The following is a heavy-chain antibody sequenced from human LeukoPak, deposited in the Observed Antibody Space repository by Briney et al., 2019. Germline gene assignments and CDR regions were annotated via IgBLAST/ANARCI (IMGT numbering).Heavy chain of an antibody. CDR1: GFTFSNFA. CDR3: ARDDVRMGFDH. D-gene: IGHD2-8*01. Sequence: PGRSLRLSCAASGFTFSNFAMHWARQTPGKGLAWVALISDDGSNKYYADSVKGRFTVSRDNSKNTLFLQMNSLRTEDTAVFYCARDDVRMGFDHWGQGTLVTVSS. V-gene: IGHV3-30*14. J-gene: IGHJ4*02. CDR2: ISDDGSNK.